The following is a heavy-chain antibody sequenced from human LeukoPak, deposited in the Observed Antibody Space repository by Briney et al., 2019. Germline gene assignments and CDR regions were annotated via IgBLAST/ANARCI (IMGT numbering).Heavy chain of an antibody. J-gene: IGHJ1*01. CDR2: IHSDGSST. Sequence: PGGSLRLSCAASGFTFSSYWMHWVRQAPGKGLVWISHIHSDGSSTSYADSVKGRLTISRDNAKNMVYLQMNSLRTEDTAVYYCARDPPLIAAAGSRYFQHWGQGNLVTVSS. D-gene: IGHD6-13*01. CDR3: ARDPPLIAAAGSRYFQH. V-gene: IGHV3-74*01. CDR1: GFTFSSYW.